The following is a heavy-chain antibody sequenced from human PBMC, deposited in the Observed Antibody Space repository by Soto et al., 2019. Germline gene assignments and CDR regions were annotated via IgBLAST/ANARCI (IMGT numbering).Heavy chain of an antibody. V-gene: IGHV1-69*06. J-gene: IGHJ4*02. Sequence: SVKVSCKASGGTFSSYAISWVRQAPGQGLEWMGGIIPIFGTANYAQKFQGRVTITADKSTNTAYMELSSLRSEDTAVYYCATWPRRTTYYFDYWGQGTLVTVSS. CDR1: GGTFSSYA. D-gene: IGHD4-17*01. CDR3: ATWPRRTTYYFDY. CDR2: IIPIFGTA.